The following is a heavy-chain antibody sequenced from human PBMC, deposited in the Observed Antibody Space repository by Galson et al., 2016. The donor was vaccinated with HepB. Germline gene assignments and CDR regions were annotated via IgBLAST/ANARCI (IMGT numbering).Heavy chain of an antibody. CDR3: ARGAKTACVD. Sequence: SVKVSCKASGYTFNHYVITWVRQAPGQGLEWLGWSSTNTGNTPHAQSLLGRVTMTADTSTNTAYMELRSLRSDDTAVHYCARGAKTACVDWGQGTLVTVSS. CDR2: SSTNTGNT. V-gene: IGHV1-18*01. D-gene: IGHD2-21*01. J-gene: IGHJ4*02. CDR1: GYTFNHYV.